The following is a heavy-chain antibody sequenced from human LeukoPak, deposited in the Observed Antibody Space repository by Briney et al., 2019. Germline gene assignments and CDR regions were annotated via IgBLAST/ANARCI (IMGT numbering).Heavy chain of an antibody. D-gene: IGHD3-22*01. CDR2: ISYSGST. CDR3: ARLDYDSSGLIDY. CDR1: GGSISSRSYY. Sequence: PSETLSLTCTVSGGSISSRSYYWGWIRQPPGRGLEWIGSISYSGSTYYNPSLKSRVTISVDTSKNQFSLPLSSVTAADTAVYNCARLDYDSSGLIDYWGQGTLVTVSS. V-gene: IGHV4-39*01. J-gene: IGHJ4*02.